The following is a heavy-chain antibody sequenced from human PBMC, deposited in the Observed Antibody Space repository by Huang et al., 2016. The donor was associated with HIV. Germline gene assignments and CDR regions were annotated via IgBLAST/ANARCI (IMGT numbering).Heavy chain of an antibody. V-gene: IGHV1-2*02. Sequence: QVQLVQSGAEVKKPGASVKVSCKASGYTFTDYYMHWVRQAPGKGPEWMGWINPNSGGTNYAQKFQGRVTMTRDTSISTAYMELSRLRSDDTAVYFCAGAATGTVGVDYWGQGTLVTISS. D-gene: IGHD6-13*01. CDR3: AGAATGTVGVDY. CDR1: GYTFTDYY. J-gene: IGHJ4*02. CDR2: INPNSGGT.